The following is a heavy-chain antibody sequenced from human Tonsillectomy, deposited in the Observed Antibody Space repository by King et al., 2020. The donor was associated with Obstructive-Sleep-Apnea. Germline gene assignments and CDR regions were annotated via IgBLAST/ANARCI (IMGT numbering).Heavy chain of an antibody. D-gene: IGHD2-2*01. J-gene: IGHJ6*02. CDR1: GYTFTGYY. CDR3: ATRYCSSTSCSYYYYYGMDV. Sequence: QLVQSGAEVKKPGASVKVSCKASGYTFTGYYMHWVRQAPGQGLEWMGWINPNSGGTNYAQKFQGRVTMTRDTSISTAYMELSRLRSDDTAVYYCATRYCSSTSCSYYYYYGMDVWGQGTTVTVSS. CDR2: INPNSGGT. V-gene: IGHV1-2*02.